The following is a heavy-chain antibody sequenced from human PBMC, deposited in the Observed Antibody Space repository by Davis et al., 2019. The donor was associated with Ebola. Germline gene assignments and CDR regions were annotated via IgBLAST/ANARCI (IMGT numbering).Heavy chain of an antibody. D-gene: IGHD3-22*01. CDR2: INHSGST. V-gene: IGHV4-34*01. CDR1: GGSFSGYY. CDR3: ARGLNAYYYDSNGKRFDY. J-gene: IGHJ4*02. Sequence: MPSETLSLTCAVYGGSFSGYYWSWIRQPPGKGLEWIGEINHSGSTNYNLSLKSRVTISVDTSKNQFSLKLSSVTAADTAVYYCARGLNAYYYDSNGKRFDYWGQGTLVTVSS.